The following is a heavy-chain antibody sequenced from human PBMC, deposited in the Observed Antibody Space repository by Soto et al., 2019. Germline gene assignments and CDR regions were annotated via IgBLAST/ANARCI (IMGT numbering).Heavy chain of an antibody. CDR3: ARPLSVGGGWPFGAFDI. CDR2: IYYSGST. D-gene: IGHD6-19*01. CDR1: GGSISSSSYY. Sequence: QLQLQESGPGLVKPSETLSLTCTVSGGSISSSSYYWGWIRQPPGKGLEWIGSIYYSGSTYYKPSLKIGVTISVDRSKNQFALKLSSVTAADTAVYYCARPLSVGGGWPFGAFDIWGQGTMVTVSS. J-gene: IGHJ3*02. V-gene: IGHV4-39*01.